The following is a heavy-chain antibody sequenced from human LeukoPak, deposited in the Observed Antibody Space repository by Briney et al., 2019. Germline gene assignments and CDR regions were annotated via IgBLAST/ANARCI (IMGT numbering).Heavy chain of an antibody. Sequence: GAPVKVSCKASGYTFTDHYIHWVRQAPGQGLEWMGWINPNSGGTNYAQKFQGRVTMTRDTSISTAYMELNRLRSDDTAVYFCATDRLSQELLDYWGQGTLVTVSS. CDR1: GYTFTDHY. J-gene: IGHJ4*02. CDR3: ATDRLSQELLDY. V-gene: IGHV1-2*02. CDR2: INPNSGGT. D-gene: IGHD2-15*01.